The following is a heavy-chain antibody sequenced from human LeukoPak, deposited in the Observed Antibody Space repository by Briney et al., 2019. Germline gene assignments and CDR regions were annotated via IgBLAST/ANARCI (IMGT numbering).Heavy chain of an antibody. D-gene: IGHD2-15*01. V-gene: IGHV3-11*01. CDR2: ISRSGSTK. CDR1: GFTFSDYN. CDR3: ARVLRYCSGGNCYSGGLGYMDV. J-gene: IGHJ6*03. Sequence: GGSLRLSCAASGFTFSDYNMRWIRQAPGKGLKWVSSISRSGSTKYYADSVKGRFTISRDNAKNSLFLQMNSLRAEDTAVYYCARVLRYCSGGNCYSGGLGYMDVWGKGTTVTISS.